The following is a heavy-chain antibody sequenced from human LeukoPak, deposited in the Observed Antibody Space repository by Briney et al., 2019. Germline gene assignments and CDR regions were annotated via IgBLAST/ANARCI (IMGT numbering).Heavy chain of an antibody. J-gene: IGHJ4*02. Sequence: PSATLSLTCTVSGVSISSYYWSWIRQPAGKGLEWIGRIYTSGSPNYNPSLKSRVTMSVDTSKNQFSLRLSSVTAADTAVYYCARGGYKYYYDSTGYPLYYFDYWGQGTLVTVSS. CDR2: IYTSGSP. V-gene: IGHV4-4*07. D-gene: IGHD3-22*01. CDR1: GVSISSYY. CDR3: ARGGYKYYYDSTGYPLYYFDY.